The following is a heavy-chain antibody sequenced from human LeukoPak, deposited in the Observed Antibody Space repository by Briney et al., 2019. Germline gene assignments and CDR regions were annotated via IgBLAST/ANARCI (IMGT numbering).Heavy chain of an antibody. CDR2: IYYSGST. CDR1: GGSISSGGYY. J-gene: IGHJ4*02. D-gene: IGHD3-3*01. V-gene: IGHV4-31*03. CDR3: ARDGGFWSGYHYFDY. Sequence: MASQTLSLTCTVSGGSISSGGYYWSWIRQHPGKGLEWTGYIYYSGSTYYNPSLKSRVTISVDTSKNQFSLKLSSVTAADTAVYYCARDGGFWSGYHYFDYWGQGTLVTVSS.